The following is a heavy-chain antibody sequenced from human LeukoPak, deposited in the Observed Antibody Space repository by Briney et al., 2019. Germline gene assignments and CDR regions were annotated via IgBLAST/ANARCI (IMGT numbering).Heavy chain of an antibody. D-gene: IGHD1-26*01. CDR1: GYTLTELS. J-gene: IGHJ4*02. V-gene: IGHV1-24*01. Sequence: ASVKVSCKVSGYTLTELSMHWVRQAPGKGLEWMGGFDPEDGETIYAQKFQGRVTMTEDTSTDTAYMELSSLRAEDTAVYYCAKDLGNWELLSYFDYWGQGTLVTVSS. CDR2: FDPEDGET. CDR3: AKDLGNWELLSYFDY.